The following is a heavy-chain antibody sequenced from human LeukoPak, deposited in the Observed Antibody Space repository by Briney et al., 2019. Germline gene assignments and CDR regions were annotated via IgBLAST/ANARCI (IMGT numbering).Heavy chain of an antibody. V-gene: IGHV1-2*06. CDR2: INPNSGGT. CDR3: AREYYYGSGNYYNRIDY. CDR1: GYIFTDYY. D-gene: IGHD3-10*01. J-gene: IGHJ4*02. Sequence: ASVKVSCKASGYIFTDYYMHWVRQAPGQELGWMGRINPNSGGTNYAQKFQGRVTMTRDTSISTAYMVLNRLRSDDTAVYYCAREYYYGSGNYYNRIDYWGQGTLVTVSS.